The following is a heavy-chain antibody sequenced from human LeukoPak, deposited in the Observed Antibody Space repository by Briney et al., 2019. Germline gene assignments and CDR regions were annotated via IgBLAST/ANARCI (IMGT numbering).Heavy chain of an antibody. CDR1: GFTFSSYS. CDR3: AKVCVRCSEDFDY. J-gene: IGHJ4*02. Sequence: PGGSLRLSCAASGFTFSSYSMNWVRQAPGKGLEWVSSISSSSSYIYYADSVKGRFTISRDNSKNTLYLQMNSLRAEDTAVYYCAKVCVRCSEDFDYWGQGTLVTVSS. D-gene: IGHD2-15*01. CDR2: ISSSSSYI. V-gene: IGHV3-21*04.